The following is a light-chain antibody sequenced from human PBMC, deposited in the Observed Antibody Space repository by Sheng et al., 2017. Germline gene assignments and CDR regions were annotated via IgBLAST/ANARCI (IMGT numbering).Light chain of an antibody. CDR3: QQYNSYPWT. V-gene: IGKV1-5*03. Sequence: DIQMTQSPSTLSASVGDRVTITCRASQSISSWLAWFQQKPGKAPNLLIYKASSLESGVPSRFSGSGSGTEFTLTINSLQSDDFATYYCQQYNSYPWTFGQGTKVEIK. J-gene: IGKJ1*01. CDR2: KAS. CDR1: QSISSW.